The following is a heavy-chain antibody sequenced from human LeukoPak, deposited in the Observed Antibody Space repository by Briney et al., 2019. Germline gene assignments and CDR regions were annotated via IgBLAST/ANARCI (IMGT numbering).Heavy chain of an antibody. J-gene: IGHJ4*02. D-gene: IGHD4-23*01. CDR1: GFTFSSYA. CDR2: ISYDGSNK. CDR3: AKVSHGGNSIGYFDY. Sequence: SGGSLRLSCAASGFTFSSYAMHWVRQAPGKGLEWVAVISYDGSNKYYADSVKGRFTISRDNSKNTLYLQMNSLRAEDTAVYYCAKVSHGGNSIGYFDYWGQGTLVTVSS. V-gene: IGHV3-30*04.